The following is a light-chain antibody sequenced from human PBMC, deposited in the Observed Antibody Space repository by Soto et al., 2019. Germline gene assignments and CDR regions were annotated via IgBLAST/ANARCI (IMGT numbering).Light chain of an antibody. J-gene: IGKJ1*01. V-gene: IGKV1-5*03. CDR3: QHYNTYSWT. Sequence: DIQMTQSPSTLSASVGDRVTITCRASQSISSWLAWYQQKPGKAPNLLIYKASSLESGVPSRFSGSGSGTEFTLTISSLQPDDFATYYCQHYNTYSWTFGQGTKVHIK. CDR2: KAS. CDR1: QSISSW.